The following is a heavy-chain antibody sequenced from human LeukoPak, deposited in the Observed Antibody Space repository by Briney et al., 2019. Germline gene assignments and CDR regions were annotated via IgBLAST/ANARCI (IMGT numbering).Heavy chain of an antibody. CDR3: ARHRYYYDSSGYYLYFDY. J-gene: IGHJ4*02. D-gene: IGHD3-22*01. CDR1: GGSFSGYY. V-gene: IGHV4-34*01. CDR2: INHSGST. Sequence: SETLSLTCAVYGGSFSGYYWSWIRQPPGKGLEWIGEINHSGSTNYNPSLKSRVTISVDTSKNQFSLKLSSVTAADTAVYYCARHRYYYDSSGYYLYFDYWGQGTLVTVSS.